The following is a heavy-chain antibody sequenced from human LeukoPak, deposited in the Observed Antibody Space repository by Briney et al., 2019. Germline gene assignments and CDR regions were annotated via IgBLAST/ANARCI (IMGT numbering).Heavy chain of an antibody. J-gene: IGHJ4*02. V-gene: IGHV3-21*01. Sequence: GGSLRLSCAASGFTFSRYGMHWVRQAPGKGLEWVSSISSSSSYIYYADSVKGRFTISRDNAKNSLYLQMNSLRAEDTAVYYCARENYYDSSGYSDYWGQGTLVTVSS. D-gene: IGHD3-22*01. CDR3: ARENYYDSSGYSDY. CDR1: GFTFSRYG. CDR2: ISSSSSYI.